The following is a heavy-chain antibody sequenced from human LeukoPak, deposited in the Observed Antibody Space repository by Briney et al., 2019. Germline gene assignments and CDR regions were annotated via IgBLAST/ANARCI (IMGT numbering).Heavy chain of an antibody. D-gene: IGHD5-12*01. CDR2: ISVDNGNT. J-gene: IGHJ5*02. CDR1: GFTFTNYA. Sequence: ASVKVSCKASGFTFTNYAISWVRQAPGQGLEWLAWISVDNGNTNYIRNLQGRVTLTTDTSTSTAYMELRNLRSDDTAVYYCARGSWARAYDIDHWGQGTLVTVSS. CDR3: ARGSWARAYDIDH. V-gene: IGHV1-18*01.